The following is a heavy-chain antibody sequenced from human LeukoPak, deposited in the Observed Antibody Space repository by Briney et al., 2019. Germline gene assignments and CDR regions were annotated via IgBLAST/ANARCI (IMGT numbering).Heavy chain of an antibody. D-gene: IGHD3-22*01. V-gene: IGHV4-39*01. Sequence: SETLSLTCTVSGGSISSSSYYWGWIRQPPGKGLEWIGSIYYSGSTYYNPSLKSRVTISVDTSKNQFSLKLSSVTAADTAVYYCARHPPYYYDSSGYYPTYYFDYWGQGTLVTVSS. CDR2: IYYSGST. J-gene: IGHJ4*02. CDR3: ARHPPYYYDSSGYYPTYYFDY. CDR1: GGSISSSSYY.